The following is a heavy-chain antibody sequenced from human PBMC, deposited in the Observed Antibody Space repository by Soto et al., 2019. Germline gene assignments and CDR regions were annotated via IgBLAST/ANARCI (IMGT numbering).Heavy chain of an antibody. CDR2: MNPNSANT. V-gene: IGHV1-8*01. CDR3: ARDGVRGMDV. Sequence: ASVKGSCRAAGYTCTSYEINWVRQATGQGLEWMGWMNPNSANTGYAQKFQGRVTMTRNTSISTAYMELSSLRSEDTAVYYCARDGVRGMDVWGQGTTVTV. J-gene: IGHJ6*02. CDR1: GYTCTSYE. D-gene: IGHD3-10*01.